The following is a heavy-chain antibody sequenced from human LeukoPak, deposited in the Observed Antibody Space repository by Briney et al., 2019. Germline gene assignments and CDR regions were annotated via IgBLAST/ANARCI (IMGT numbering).Heavy chain of an antibody. CDR1: GGSISSYY. J-gene: IGHJ6*03. CDR2: IYTSGST. D-gene: IGHD6-13*01. V-gene: IGHV4-4*07. CDR3: ASLGDIGSAAAGNYYYYYMDV. Sequence: PSETLSLTCTVSGGSISSYYWSWIRQPAGKGLEWIGRIYTSGSTNYNPSLKSRVTMSVDTSKNQFSLKLSSVTAADTAVYYCASLGDIGSAAAGNYYYYYMDVWGKGTTVTVSS.